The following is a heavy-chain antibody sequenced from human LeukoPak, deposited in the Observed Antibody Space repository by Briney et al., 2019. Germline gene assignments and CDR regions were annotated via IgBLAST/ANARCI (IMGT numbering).Heavy chain of an antibody. J-gene: IGHJ4*02. CDR2: ISTGGSTI. CDR1: GFTFSDYY. V-gene: IGHV3-11*04. D-gene: IGHD3-22*01. CDR3: ARDIYYFDSSGYYYPGGSDY. Sequence: GGSLRLSCAASGFTFSDYYMSWIRQAPGKGLEWVSYISTGGSTIYYADSVKGRFTISRDNAKNSLYLQMNSLRAEDMAMYYCARDIYYFDSSGYYYPGGSDYWGQGTLVTVSS.